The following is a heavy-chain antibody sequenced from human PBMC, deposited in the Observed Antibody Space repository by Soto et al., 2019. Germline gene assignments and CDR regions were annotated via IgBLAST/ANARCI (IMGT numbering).Heavy chain of an antibody. CDR1: SGSISSSNW. CDR2: IYHSGST. Sequence: SETLSLTCAVSSGSISSSNWWSWVRQPPGKGLEWIGEIYHSGSTNYNPSLKSRVTISVDKSKNQFSLKLSSVTAADTAVYYCASQVATFSINGWFDPSGQGTLVTVSS. CDR3: ASQVATFSINGWFDP. D-gene: IGHD5-12*01. V-gene: IGHV4-4*02. J-gene: IGHJ5*02.